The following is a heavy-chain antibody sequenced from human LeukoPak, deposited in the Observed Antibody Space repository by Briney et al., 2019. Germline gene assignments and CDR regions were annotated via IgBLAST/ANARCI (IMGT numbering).Heavy chain of an antibody. D-gene: IGHD2-21*02. CDR3: ARHRHSDPYYFDY. CDR1: SGSISPYY. V-gene: IGHV4-59*08. J-gene: IGHJ4*02. CDR2: IYYSGST. Sequence: SETLSLTCTVSSGSISPYYWSWIRQPPGKGLEWIGYIYYSGSTNYNPSPKSRLTLSVDTSENQFSLKLSSVTAADTAVYYCARHRHSDPYYFDYWGQGTLVTVSS.